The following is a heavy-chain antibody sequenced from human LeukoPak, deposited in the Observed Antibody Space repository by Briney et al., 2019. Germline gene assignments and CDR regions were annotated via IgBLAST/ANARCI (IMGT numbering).Heavy chain of an antibody. J-gene: IGHJ5*02. Sequence: SETLSLTCAVYGGSFCGYYWSWIRQPPGKGLEWIANIYYSGSTYFNPSLKSRVTISIDTSKNQFSLKLTSVTAADTAVYYCARLVPPGWFDPWGQGTLVTVSS. CDR2: IYYSGST. V-gene: IGHV4-34*01. CDR1: GGSFCGYY. CDR3: ARLVPPGWFDP.